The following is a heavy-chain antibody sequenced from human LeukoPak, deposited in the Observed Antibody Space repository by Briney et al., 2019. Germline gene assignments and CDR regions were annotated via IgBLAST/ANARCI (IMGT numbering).Heavy chain of an antibody. CDR3: AKDLRERITIPGDAFDI. J-gene: IGHJ3*02. V-gene: IGHV3-30*18. CDR1: GFTFSSYA. CDR2: ISYDGSNK. Sequence: GGSLRLSCAASGFTFSSYAMHWVRQAPGKGLEWVAAISYDGSNKYYAESVKGRFTISRDNSKNTLYLQMNSLRAEDTAVYYCAKDLRERITIPGDAFDIWGQGTMVTVSS. D-gene: IGHD3-10*01.